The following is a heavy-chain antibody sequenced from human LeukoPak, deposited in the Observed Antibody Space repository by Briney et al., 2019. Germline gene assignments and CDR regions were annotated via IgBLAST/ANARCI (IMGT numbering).Heavy chain of an antibody. D-gene: IGHD3-3*02. CDR2: LSSGGTKT. CDR3: AKDIEHFDP. CDR1: GFTFRNFA. Sequence: GGSLRLSCAASGFTFRNFAMSWVRQAPGKGLEWVSGLSSGGTKTSYAVSVKGRFTISRDDSNSMLFLQMDGLRVEDTARYYCAKDIEHFDPWGQGTLVVVSS. J-gene: IGHJ5*02. V-gene: IGHV3-23*01.